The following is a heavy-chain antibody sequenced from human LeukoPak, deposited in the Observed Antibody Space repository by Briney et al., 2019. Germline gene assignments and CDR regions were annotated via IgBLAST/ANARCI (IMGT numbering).Heavy chain of an antibody. CDR3: ARDFTYYYDSSGRDP. D-gene: IGHD3-22*01. J-gene: IGHJ5*02. V-gene: IGHV3-66*02. CDR1: GFTVSSNY. Sequence: GGSLRLSCAASGFTVSSNYMSWVRQAPGKGLEWVSVIYSGGSTYYADSVKGRFTISRDNSKNTLYLQMNSLRAEDTAVYYCARDFTYYYDSSGRDPWGQGTLVTVSS. CDR2: IYSGGST.